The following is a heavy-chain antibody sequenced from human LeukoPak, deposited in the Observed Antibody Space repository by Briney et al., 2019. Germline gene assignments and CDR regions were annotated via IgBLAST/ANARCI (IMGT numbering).Heavy chain of an antibody. CDR3: ARAVSVSSYYFDC. Sequence: GGSLRLSCAASGFIFSDYYMSWIRQAPGKGLESISYISSSSSYTNYVDSVKGRFTISRDNAKNSLYLQMNSLRAEDTAVYYCARAVSVSSYYFDCWGQGTLVTVSS. D-gene: IGHD5/OR15-5a*01. J-gene: IGHJ4*02. CDR1: GFIFSDYY. CDR2: ISSSSSYT. V-gene: IGHV3-11*05.